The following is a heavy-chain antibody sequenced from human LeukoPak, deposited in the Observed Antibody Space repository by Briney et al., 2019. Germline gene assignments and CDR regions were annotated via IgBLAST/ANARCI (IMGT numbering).Heavy chain of an antibody. V-gene: IGHV3-23*01. Sequence: GGSLRLSCAASGFTFSSYAMSWVRQAPGKGLEWVLAISGSGGSTYYADSVKGRFTISRDNSKNTLYLQMNSLRAEDTAVYYCAKGGYSGSYSGLDYWGQGTLVTVSS. D-gene: IGHD1-26*01. CDR2: ISGSGGST. J-gene: IGHJ4*02. CDR3: AKGGYSGSYSGLDY. CDR1: GFTFSSYA.